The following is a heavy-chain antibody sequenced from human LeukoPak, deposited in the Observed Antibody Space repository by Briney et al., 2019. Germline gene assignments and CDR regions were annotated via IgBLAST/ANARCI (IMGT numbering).Heavy chain of an antibody. V-gene: IGHV4-39*02. D-gene: IGHD2-21*02. CDR3: ARDGGGLLFDP. CDR1: GGSISSSSYY. CDR2: IYYSGST. J-gene: IGHJ5*02. Sequence: SETLSLTCTVSGGSISSSSYYWGWIRQPPGKGLEWIGSIYYSGSTYYNPSLKSRVTISVDTSKNQFSLKLSSVTAADTAVYYCARDGGGLLFDPWGQGTLVTVSS.